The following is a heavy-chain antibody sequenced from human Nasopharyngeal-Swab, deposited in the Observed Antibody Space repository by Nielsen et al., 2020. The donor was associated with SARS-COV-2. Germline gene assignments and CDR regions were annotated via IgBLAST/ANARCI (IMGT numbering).Heavy chain of an antibody. CDR3: ATSSVFGELLGYYYGMDV. Sequence: SVKVSCKASGFTFTSSAVQWVRQARGQRLEWIGWIVVGSGNTNYAQKFQERVTITRDMSTSTAYMELSSLRSEDTAVYYCATSSVFGELLGYYYGMDVWGQGTTVTVSS. D-gene: IGHD3-10*02. J-gene: IGHJ6*02. CDR1: GFTFTSSA. CDR2: IVVGSGNT. V-gene: IGHV1-58*01.